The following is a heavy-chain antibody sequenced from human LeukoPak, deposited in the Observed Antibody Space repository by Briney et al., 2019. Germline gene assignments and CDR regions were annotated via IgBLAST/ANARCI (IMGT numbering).Heavy chain of an antibody. CDR2: INPNSGGT. CDR3: AKGDSAVAADWFDP. Sequence: ASVKVSCKASGYTFTGFYMHWVRQAPGQGLKWMGWINPNSGGTNYAQKFQGRVNMTRDTSISTAYMELSRLRSDDTAVYYCAKGDSAVAADWFDPWGQGTLVTVSS. J-gene: IGHJ5*02. V-gene: IGHV1-2*02. CDR1: GYTFTGFY. D-gene: IGHD6-19*01.